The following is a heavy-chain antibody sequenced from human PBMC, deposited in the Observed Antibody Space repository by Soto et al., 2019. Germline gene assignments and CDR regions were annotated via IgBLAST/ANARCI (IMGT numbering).Heavy chain of an antibody. J-gene: IGHJ4*02. D-gene: IGHD2-21*02. CDR1: GYTFTSYA. Sequence: QVQLVQSGAEEKKPGASVKDSCKASGYTFTSYAMHWVRQAPGQRLEWMGWINAGNGNTKYSQKFQGRVTITRDTSASTAYMELSSLRSEDTAVYSSARSIVVVTALDYWGQGTLVTVSS. V-gene: IGHV1-3*05. CDR2: INAGNGNT. CDR3: ARSIVVVTALDY.